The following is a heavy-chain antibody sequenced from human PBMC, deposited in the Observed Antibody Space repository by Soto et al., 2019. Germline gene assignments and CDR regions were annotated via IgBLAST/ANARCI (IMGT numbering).Heavy chain of an antibody. Sequence: QVQLVESGGGVVQPGRSLRLSCAASGFTFSSYGMHWVRQAPGKGLEWVAVISYDGSNKYYADSVKGRFTISRDNSKNTLYLQMNTLRAEDTAVYYCARESGIAAAVYYYYYGMDVW. V-gene: IGHV3-30*03. D-gene: IGHD6-13*01. CDR3: ARESGIAAAVYYYYYGMDV. CDR2: ISYDGSNK. J-gene: IGHJ6*01. CDR1: GFTFSSYG.